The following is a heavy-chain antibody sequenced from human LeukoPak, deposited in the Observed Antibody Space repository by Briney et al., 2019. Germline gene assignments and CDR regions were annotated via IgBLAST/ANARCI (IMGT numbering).Heavy chain of an antibody. CDR3: AKLGVLRYFDYYDY. J-gene: IGHJ4*02. Sequence: SQTLSLTCAISGDSVSSNNAAWNWIRQSPSRGLEWLGRTYYRSKWYSTYALSVKSRITINPDSSKNQFSLHLKSVTPEDTAVYYCAKLGVLRYFDYYDYWGQGTLVTVSS. CDR1: GDSVSSNNAA. D-gene: IGHD3-9*01. CDR2: TYYRSKWYS. V-gene: IGHV6-1*01.